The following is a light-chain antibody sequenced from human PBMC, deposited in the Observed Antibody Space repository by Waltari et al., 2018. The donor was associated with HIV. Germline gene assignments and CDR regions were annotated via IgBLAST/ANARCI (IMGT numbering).Light chain of an antibody. V-gene: IGKV1-9*01. Sequence: DIQLTQSPSFMSASVGARVTTTCRASQGIGSNLAWYRQNPGQAPRLLIFAASTLESGVPSRFSVSESGTEFALTIKSLQPEDFATYYCQHLNTYPLFTFGPGTTVDIK. CDR2: AAS. CDR1: QGIGSN. CDR3: QHLNTYPLFT. J-gene: IGKJ3*01.